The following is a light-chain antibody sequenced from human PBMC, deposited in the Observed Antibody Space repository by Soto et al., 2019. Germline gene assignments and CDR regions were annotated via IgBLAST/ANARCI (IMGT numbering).Light chain of an antibody. CDR2: GVV. CDR1: GNDVGAYNY. CDR3: CSYAGGYTYL. Sequence: QSALTQPRSVSGSPGQSVTISCTGTGNDVGAYNYVSWYQQHPGRPPKLLIYGVVRWPSGVPDRFSGSKSGNTASPTISGLQAEDEADYFCCSYAGGYTYLFGTGTKVTVL. J-gene: IGLJ1*01. V-gene: IGLV2-11*01.